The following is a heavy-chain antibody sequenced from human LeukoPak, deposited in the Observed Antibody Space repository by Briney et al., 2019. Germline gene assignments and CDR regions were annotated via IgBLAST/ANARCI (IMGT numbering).Heavy chain of an antibody. CDR3: ARPITMVRGVIIHPRYYYYGMDV. CDR2: ISSSSSYT. V-gene: IGHV3-11*06. CDR1: GFTFSDYY. Sequence: PGGSLRLSCAASGFTFSDYYMSWIRQATGKGLEWVSYISSSSSYTNYADSVKGRFTISRDNAKNSLYLQMNSLRAEDTAVYYCARPITMVRGVIIHPRYYYYGMDVWGQGTTVTVSS. D-gene: IGHD3-10*01. J-gene: IGHJ6*02.